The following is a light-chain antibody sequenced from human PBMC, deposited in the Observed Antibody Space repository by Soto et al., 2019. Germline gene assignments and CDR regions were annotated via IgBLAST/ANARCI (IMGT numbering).Light chain of an antibody. CDR3: LQDYNYPWT. J-gene: IGKJ1*01. Sequence: AFQMTQSPSSLSASVGDRVTITCRASQGIRNDLGWYQQKPGKAPKLLIYAASSLQSGVPSRFSGSGSGTDFTLTISSLQPEDFETYYCLQDYNYPWTFGQGTKVEIK. CDR1: QGIRND. V-gene: IGKV1-6*01. CDR2: AAS.